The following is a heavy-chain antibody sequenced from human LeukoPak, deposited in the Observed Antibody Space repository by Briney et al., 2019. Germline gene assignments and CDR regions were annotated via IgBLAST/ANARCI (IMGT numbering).Heavy chain of an antibody. CDR3: ARGYCRGGSCYSGDAFDI. CDR2: IRYDGSNK. V-gene: IGHV3-30*02. D-gene: IGHD2-15*01. CDR1: GFTFSSYG. Sequence: GGSLRLSCAASGFTFSSYGMHWVRQAPGKGLEWVAFIRYDGSNKYYADSVKGRFTISRDNAKNSLYLQMNSLRAEDTAVYYCARGYCRGGSCYSGDAFDIWGQGTMVTVSS. J-gene: IGHJ3*02.